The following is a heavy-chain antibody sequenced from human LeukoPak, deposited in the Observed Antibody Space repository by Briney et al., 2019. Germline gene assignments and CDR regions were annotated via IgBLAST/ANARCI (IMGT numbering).Heavy chain of an antibody. D-gene: IGHD6-13*01. CDR3: ASPHRIAAAGSFDY. V-gene: IGHV4-4*07. CDR2: IYASGST. J-gene: IGHJ4*02. CDR1: GGSISSYY. Sequence: SETLSLTCTVSGGSISSYYWSWIRQPAGKGLEWIGRIYASGSTNYNPSFKSRVTMSLDTSKNQFSLKLSSVTAADTAVYYCASPHRIAAAGSFDYWGQGTLVTVSS.